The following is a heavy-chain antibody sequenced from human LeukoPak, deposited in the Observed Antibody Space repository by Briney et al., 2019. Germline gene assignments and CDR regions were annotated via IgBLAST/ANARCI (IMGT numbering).Heavy chain of an antibody. J-gene: IGHJ4*02. D-gene: IGHD4/OR15-4a*01. V-gene: IGHV1-46*01. CDR2: INLSGGST. CDR1: GFTFINYY. Sequence: GASVKVSGKASGFTFINYYMHWVRQAPGQGLEWLGIINLSGGSTHYPQKFQDRVTMTRDTSTSTVHMELSSLRSEDTAVYYCARDLDYGEKSEDYWGQGTLVTVSS. CDR3: ARDLDYGEKSEDY.